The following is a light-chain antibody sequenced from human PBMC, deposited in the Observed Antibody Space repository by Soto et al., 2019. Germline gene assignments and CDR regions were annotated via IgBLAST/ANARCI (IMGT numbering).Light chain of an antibody. Sequence: DIQMTQSPSTLSASVGDTFTVTCRASQSVSGWLAWYQQKPGEAPKLLIYDASSLESGVPSRFSGSGSGTEFTLTISSLQPDDFATYYCQQYNSYSRTFGQGTKVDIK. J-gene: IGKJ1*01. V-gene: IGKV1-5*01. CDR2: DAS. CDR3: QQYNSYSRT. CDR1: QSVSGW.